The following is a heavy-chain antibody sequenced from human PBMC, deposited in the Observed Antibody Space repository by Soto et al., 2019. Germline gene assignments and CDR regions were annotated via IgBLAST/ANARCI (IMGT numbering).Heavy chain of an antibody. D-gene: IGHD3-9*01. CDR1: GGTFSSYA. Sequence: SVKVSCKASGGTFSSYAISWVRQAPGQGLEWMGGINSINDQTNYSQKFQGRVTITADTSASTAYMELSSLRSEDTAVYYCARDRGGPQGYYDIFTDAFDVWGQGTKVTVSS. V-gene: IGHV1-69*10. J-gene: IGHJ3*01. CDR2: INSINDQT. CDR3: ARDRGGPQGYYDIFTDAFDV.